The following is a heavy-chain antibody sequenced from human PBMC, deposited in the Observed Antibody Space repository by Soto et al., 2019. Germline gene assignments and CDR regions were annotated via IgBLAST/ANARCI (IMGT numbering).Heavy chain of an antibody. CDR1: GGSISSYY. J-gene: IGHJ6*03. CDR3: ARTSYAIAAAGTDYYYYMDV. D-gene: IGHD6-13*01. Sequence: PSETLSLTCTVSGGSISSYYWSWIRQPPGKGLEWIGYIYYSGSTNYNPSLKSRVTISVDTSKNQFSLKLSPVTAADTAVYYCARTSYAIAAAGTDYYYYMDVWGKGTTVTVSS. V-gene: IGHV4-59*01. CDR2: IYYSGST.